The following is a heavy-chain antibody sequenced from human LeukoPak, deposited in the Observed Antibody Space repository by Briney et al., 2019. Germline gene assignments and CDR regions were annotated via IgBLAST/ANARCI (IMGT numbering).Heavy chain of an antibody. CDR3: TRDPSGSGPDFDF. J-gene: IGHJ4*02. D-gene: IGHD3-10*01. Sequence: XWXRXAPXXXLEWVSGLSGDGGYKYYADSAKGRFTISRDNSKNTLHLQMSSLRAEDTAIYYCTRDPSGSGPDFDFWGQGTLVIVSS. CDR2: LSGDGGYK. V-gene: IGHV3-23*01.